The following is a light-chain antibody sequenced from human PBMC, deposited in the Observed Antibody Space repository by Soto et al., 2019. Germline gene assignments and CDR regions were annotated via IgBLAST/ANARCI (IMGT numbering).Light chain of an antibody. CDR2: AAY. J-gene: IGKJ4*01. CDR1: QSIGSD. CDR3: QQSYSARLS. Sequence: DIQMTQSPSSLSASVGDRVSITCRASQSIGSDLNWYQQKPGKAPKLLIYAAYSLQSGVPSRFSGSGSGTDFTLTISSLQPADFTTYYCQQSYSARLSFGGGTKVEIK. V-gene: IGKV1-39*01.